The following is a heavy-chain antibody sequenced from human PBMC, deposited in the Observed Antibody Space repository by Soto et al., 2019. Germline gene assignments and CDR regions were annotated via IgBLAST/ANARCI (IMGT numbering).Heavy chain of an antibody. D-gene: IGHD5-12*01. CDR1: GYTFTSYC. CDR3: ARDLYSGYDWYYYYYYGMDV. V-gene: IGHV1-18*04. CDR2: ISAYNGNT. Sequence: AASVKVSCKASGYTFTSYCISWVRQAPGQGLEWMGWISAYNGNTNYAQKLQGRVTMTTDTSTSTAYMELRSLRSDDTAVYYCARDLYSGYDWYYYYYYGMDVWGQGTTVTVS. J-gene: IGHJ6*02.